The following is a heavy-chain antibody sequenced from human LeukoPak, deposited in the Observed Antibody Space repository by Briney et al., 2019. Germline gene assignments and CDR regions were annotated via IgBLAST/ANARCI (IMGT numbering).Heavy chain of an antibody. J-gene: IGHJ4*02. CDR2: MNPNSGNT. V-gene: IGHV1-8*01. Sequence: ASVKVSCKASGYTFTTCDINWVRQATGQGLEWMGWMNPNSGNTGYAQKFQGRVTMNRNTSMSTAYMELNSLRSEDTAVYYCARANYYGSGKKDLDYWGQGTLVTVSS. CDR3: ARANYYGSGKKDLDY. CDR1: GYTFTTCD. D-gene: IGHD3-10*01.